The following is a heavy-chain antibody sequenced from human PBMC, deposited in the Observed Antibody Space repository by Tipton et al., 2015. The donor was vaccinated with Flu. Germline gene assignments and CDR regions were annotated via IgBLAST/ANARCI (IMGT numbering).Heavy chain of an antibody. CDR1: GYTFTSYN. CDR2: IYPAGGGI. CDR3: ARDKGGGTYTFDV. Sequence: QVQLVQSGAEVKKPGASVKVSCKASGYTFTSYNMHWVRQAPGQGLEWMGIIYPAGGGISYAQKFQGRVIMTRDKSTGTVHMELSSLRSDDTAMYYCARDKGGGTYTFDVWAQGTMVTVSS. J-gene: IGHJ3*01. V-gene: IGHV1-46*01. D-gene: IGHD1-1*01.